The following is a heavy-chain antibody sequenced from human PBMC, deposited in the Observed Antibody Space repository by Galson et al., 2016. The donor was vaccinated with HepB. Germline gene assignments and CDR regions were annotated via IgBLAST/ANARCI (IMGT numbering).Heavy chain of an antibody. CDR3: SRPYDSVGYDLGF. Sequence: SLRLSCAGSGFTFSDYGMHWVRQGPGRGLEWVALISSDGRNGYYVYPVKGRFTISRDNFKNSRYLQMTSLRAEDTAIYYCSRPYDSVGYDLGFWGQGTLVTVSS. CDR1: GFTFSDYG. V-gene: IGHV3-30*03. D-gene: IGHD3-22*01. CDR2: ISSDGRNG. J-gene: IGHJ4*02.